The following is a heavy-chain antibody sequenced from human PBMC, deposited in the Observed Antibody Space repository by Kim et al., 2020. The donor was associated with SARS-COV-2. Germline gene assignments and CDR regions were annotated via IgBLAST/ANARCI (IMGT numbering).Heavy chain of an antibody. V-gene: IGHV1-2*02. CDR2: INPDNGGT. J-gene: IGHJ5*02. CDR3: ARDHSSSGYWFDP. Sequence: ASVKVSCKASGYTFTIYSMQWVRQAPGQGLEWIGWINPDNGGTNYAQKFHGRVTLTRDTSISTAYMELSRLRSDDTAVYYCARDHSSSGYWFDPWGQGTLGTVS. D-gene: IGHD6-13*01. CDR1: GYTFTIYS.